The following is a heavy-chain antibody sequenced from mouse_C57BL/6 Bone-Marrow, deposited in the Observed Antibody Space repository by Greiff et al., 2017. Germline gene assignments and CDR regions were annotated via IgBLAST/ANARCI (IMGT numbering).Heavy chain of an antibody. CDR2: IDPSDSYT. CDR1: GYTFTSYW. D-gene: IGHD2-4*01. J-gene: IGHJ4*01. CDR3: ARWGLRGYAMDY. Sequence: VQLQQPGAELVKPGASVSLSCKASGYTFTSYWMQWVKQRPGQGLEWIGEIDPSDSYTNYNQKFKGMATLTVDTSSSTAYMQLSSLTSEDSAVYYCARWGLRGYAMDYWGQGTSVTVSS. V-gene: IGHV1-50*01.